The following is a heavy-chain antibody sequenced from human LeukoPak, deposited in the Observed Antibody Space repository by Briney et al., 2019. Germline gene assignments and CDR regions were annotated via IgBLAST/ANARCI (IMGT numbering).Heavy chain of an antibody. CDR3: ARHTTYSSSSPFDY. CDR2: IYHNGRT. D-gene: IGHD6-6*01. J-gene: IGHJ4*02. V-gene: IGHV4-59*01. CDR1: GASFSNDY. Sequence: SETLSLTCTVSGASFSNDYWSWVRQAPGKGLEWIGYIYHNGRTNYSPSLKSRITMSIDTSQNQFSLKLTSVTAADTAVYYCARHTTYSSSSPFDYWGQGTLVTVFS.